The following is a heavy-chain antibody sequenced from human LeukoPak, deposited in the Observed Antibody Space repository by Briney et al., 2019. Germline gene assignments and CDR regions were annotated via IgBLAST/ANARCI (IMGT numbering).Heavy chain of an antibody. CDR3: ARHDSFIPY. Sequence: PGGSLRLSCAASGFMFSDFAMSWVRQAPGKGLEWVSGISDSGRGTYYRDSVKGRCIISRDNSKKTFYPQLNNLRVEDTALYFCARHDSFIPYWGQGMLVTVSS. V-gene: IGHV3-23*01. CDR1: GFMFSDFA. J-gene: IGHJ4*02. D-gene: IGHD5-18*01. CDR2: ISDSGRGT.